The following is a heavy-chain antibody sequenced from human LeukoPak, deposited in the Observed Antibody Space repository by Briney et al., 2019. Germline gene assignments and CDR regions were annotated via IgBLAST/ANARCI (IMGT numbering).Heavy chain of an antibody. CDR1: GFTFSSYA. Sequence: GGSLRLSCAASGFTFSSYAMSWVRQAPGKGLEWVSAISGSGGSTYYADSVKGRFTISRDNAKNTLSLQMNSLRAEDTAVYYCARGRGYSYGCFDYWGQGTLVTVSS. CDR2: ISGSGGST. V-gene: IGHV3-23*01. CDR3: ARGRGYSYGCFDY. D-gene: IGHD5-18*01. J-gene: IGHJ4*02.